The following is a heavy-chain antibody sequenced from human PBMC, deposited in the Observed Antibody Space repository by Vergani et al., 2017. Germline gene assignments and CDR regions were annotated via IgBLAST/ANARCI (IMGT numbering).Heavy chain of an antibody. Sequence: QVQLQESGPGLVKPSETLSLTCTVSGGSISSYHWSWIRQPPGKGLEWVGYIYYSGRTNYNHSLKSRVTISVDTSKNQFSLKLSSVTAADTAVYYCASPDDFGDYVPFDCGSQGSLVTVSS. CDR2: IYYSGRT. CDR3: ASPDDFGDYVPFDC. CDR1: GGSISSYH. V-gene: IGHV4-59*01. D-gene: IGHD4-17*01. J-gene: IGHJ4*02.